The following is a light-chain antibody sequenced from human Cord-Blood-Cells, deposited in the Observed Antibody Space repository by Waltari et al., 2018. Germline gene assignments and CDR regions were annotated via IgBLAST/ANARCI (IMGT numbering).Light chain of an antibody. CDR3: AAWDDSLNGPV. CDR1: SNNLGRNT. Sequence: SVLTAPPSASGTPGHRVDSSCSVCSNNLGRNTVNCYQQLPGTAPKLLIYSNNQRPSGVPDRFSGSKSGTSASLAISGLQSEDEADYYCAAWDDSLNGPVFGGGTKLTVL. V-gene: IGLV1-44*01. J-gene: IGLJ3*02. CDR2: SNN.